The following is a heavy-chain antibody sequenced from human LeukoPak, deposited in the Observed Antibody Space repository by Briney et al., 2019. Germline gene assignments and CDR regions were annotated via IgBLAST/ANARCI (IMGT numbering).Heavy chain of an antibody. J-gene: IGHJ4*02. Sequence: GRSLRLSCAASGFTFSSYGMHWVRQAPGKGLEWVAVIWYDGSNKYYADSVKGRFTISRDNSKNTLYLQMNSLRAEDTAVYYCARDKTVIEYYFDYWGQGTLVTVSS. CDR1: GFTFSSYG. V-gene: IGHV3-33*01. D-gene: IGHD4-17*01. CDR2: IWYDGSNK. CDR3: ARDKTVIEYYFDY.